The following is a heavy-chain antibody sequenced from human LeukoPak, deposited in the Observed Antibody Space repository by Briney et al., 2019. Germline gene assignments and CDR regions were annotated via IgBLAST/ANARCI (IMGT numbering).Heavy chain of an antibody. Sequence: GGSLRLSCAASGFTFSSYWMHWVRQAPGKGLVWVSRINSDGSSTSYADSVKGRFTISRDNAKNTLYLQMNSLRAEDTAVYYCARAPGTYYYGSGSYSDYWGQGTLVTVSS. D-gene: IGHD3-10*01. CDR2: INSDGSST. CDR3: ARAPGTYYYGSGSYSDY. V-gene: IGHV3-74*01. CDR1: GFTFSSYW. J-gene: IGHJ4*02.